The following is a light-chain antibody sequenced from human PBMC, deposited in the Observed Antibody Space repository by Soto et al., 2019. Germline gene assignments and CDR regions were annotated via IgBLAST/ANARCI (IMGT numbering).Light chain of an antibody. CDR2: DVN. J-gene: IGLJ1*01. Sequence: QSVLTQPASVSGSPGQSITISCTGTISDVGGYNYVSWYQQHPGKAPQLMIYDVNNRPSGVSNRFSGSKSGNTASLTISGLQAEDEADYYCSSYTSSSAPFYVFGTGTKVTVL. CDR3: SSYTSSSAPFYV. CDR1: ISDVGGYNY. V-gene: IGLV2-14*01.